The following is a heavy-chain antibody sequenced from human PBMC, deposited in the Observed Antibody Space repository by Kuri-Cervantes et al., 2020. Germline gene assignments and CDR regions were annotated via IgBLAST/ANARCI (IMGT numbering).Heavy chain of an antibody. Sequence: GSLRLSCTVSGGSISSYYWSWIRQPPGKGLEWIGYIYYSGSTYYNPSLKSRVTISVDTSKNQFSLKLSSVTAADTAVYYCAREVTDWGQGTLVTVSS. J-gene: IGHJ4*02. D-gene: IGHD2-21*02. CDR3: AREVTD. V-gene: IGHV4-59*06. CDR2: IYYSGST. CDR1: GGSISSYY.